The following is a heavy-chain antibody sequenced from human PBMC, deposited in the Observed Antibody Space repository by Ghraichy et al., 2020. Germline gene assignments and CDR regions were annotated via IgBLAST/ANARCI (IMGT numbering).Heavy chain of an antibody. J-gene: IGHJ4*02. V-gene: IGHV4-34*01. CDR3: ANPLFRRSDF. CDR1: GGSLSNNY. CDR2: ITQSGTP. Sequence: SETLTLTCAVYGGSLSNNYWTWIRQSPGKGLEWIGEITQSGTPHHNPSLKGRVTISLDTSKNHFSLNLTSVTAADTAVYYCANPLFRRSDFWGQGTLVTVSS.